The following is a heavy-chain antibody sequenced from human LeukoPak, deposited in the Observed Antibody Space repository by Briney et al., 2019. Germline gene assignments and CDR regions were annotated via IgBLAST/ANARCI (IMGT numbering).Heavy chain of an antibody. CDR3: ARDYANYVGYFFFDY. CDR2: ISGGGETT. CDR1: GFTFNNYT. V-gene: IGHV3-23*01. Sequence: GGSLRLSCAASGFTFNNYTMNWVRQAPGKGLEWVSSISGGGETTYYADSAKGRFTISRDNSQNTLYLQMNSLRAEDTAVYYCARDYANYVGYFFFDYWGQGTLVTVSS. J-gene: IGHJ4*02. D-gene: IGHD4/OR15-4a*01.